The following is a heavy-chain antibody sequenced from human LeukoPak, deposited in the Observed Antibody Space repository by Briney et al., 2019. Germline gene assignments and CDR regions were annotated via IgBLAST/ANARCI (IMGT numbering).Heavy chain of an antibody. CDR1: GGSISSYY. Sequence: SETLSLTCTVSGGSISSYYWSWIRQPAGKGLEWIGRIYTSGSTNYNPSLKSRVTISLDTSKNQFSLKLSSVTAADTAVYYCARESRIVGVPDYWGQGTLVTVSS. CDR2: IYTSGST. J-gene: IGHJ4*02. V-gene: IGHV4-4*07. CDR3: ARESRIVGVPDY. D-gene: IGHD1-26*01.